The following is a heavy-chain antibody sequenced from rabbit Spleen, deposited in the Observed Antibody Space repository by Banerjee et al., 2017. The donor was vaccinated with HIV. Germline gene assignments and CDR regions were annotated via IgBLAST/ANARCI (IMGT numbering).Heavy chain of an antibody. CDR1: GFSFSDRDV. D-gene: IGHD1-1*01. J-gene: IGHJ4*01. V-gene: IGHV1S40*01. Sequence: QSLEESGGGLVKPGASLTLTCKASGFSFSDRDVMCWVRQAPGKGLEWIACINTATGKGVYATWAKGRFTISRTSSTTVTLKMTSLTAADTATYFSVSNSSGNSGHDFNLWGPGTLVTVS. CDR3: VSNSSGNSGHDFNL. CDR2: INTATGKG.